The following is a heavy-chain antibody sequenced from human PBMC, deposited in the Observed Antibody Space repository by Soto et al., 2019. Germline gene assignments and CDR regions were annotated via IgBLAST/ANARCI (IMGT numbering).Heavy chain of an antibody. J-gene: IGHJ4*02. CDR3: ARARGNEWYDDY. Sequence: EVQLVESGGGLVKPGGSLRLSCAASGFTFSSYSFNWVRQAPGKGLEWVSIITPTSTFISYADSVRGRFTISRDNAKKSLYLQMDSLGAGDTAVNYCARARGNEWYDDYWGQGTLVTVSS. CDR2: ITPTSTFI. V-gene: IGHV3-21*03. D-gene: IGHD1-1*01. CDR1: GFTFSSYS.